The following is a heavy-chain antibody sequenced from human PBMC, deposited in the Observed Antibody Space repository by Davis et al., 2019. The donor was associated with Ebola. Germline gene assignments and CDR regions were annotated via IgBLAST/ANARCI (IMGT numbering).Heavy chain of an antibody. CDR2: ISVDKGIT. D-gene: IGHD3-10*01. Sequence: ASVKVSCKASGYTFINYGITWVRQAPGQGLEWVGWISVDKGITNYVQKLRGRVTMTTDTSTSTAYMELRSLRPDDTAVYYCARGGGSTQSGIDFWGQGTLVTVSS. CDR3: ARGGGSTQSGIDF. J-gene: IGHJ4*02. CDR1: GYTFINYG. V-gene: IGHV1-18*01.